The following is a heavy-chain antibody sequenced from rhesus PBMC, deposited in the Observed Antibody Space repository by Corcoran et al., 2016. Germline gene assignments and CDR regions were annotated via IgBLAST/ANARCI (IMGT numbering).Heavy chain of an antibody. CDR2: IVGGCGGT. CDR1: GGSISGYS. J-gene: IGHJ1*01. Sequence: QVQLQESGPGLVKPSETLSLTCAVSGGSISGYSWNWIRQPPGKGLDWIGYIVGGCGGTTYNPTLKSRVTISTDTSKNQFSLKLSSVTAADAAVYYCARTPRGKRTTIGYFEFWGQGALVTVSS. D-gene: IGHD1-14*01. CDR3: ARTPRGKRTTIGYFEF. V-gene: IGHV4-165*02.